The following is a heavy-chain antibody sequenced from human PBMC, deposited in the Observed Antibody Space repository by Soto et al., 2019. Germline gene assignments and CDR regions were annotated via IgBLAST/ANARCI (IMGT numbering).Heavy chain of an antibody. V-gene: IGHV1-46*01. CDR1: GYTFTSYY. J-gene: IGHJ6*02. CDR3: AREAAMGNYGPYYYYGMDV. D-gene: IGHD5-18*01. CDR2: INPSGGST. Sequence: ASVKVSCKASGYTFTSYYMHWVRQAPGQGLEWMGIINPSGGSTSYAQKFQGRVTMTRDTSTSTVYMELSSLRSEDTAVYYCAREAAMGNYGPYYYYGMDVWGQGTTVTVSS.